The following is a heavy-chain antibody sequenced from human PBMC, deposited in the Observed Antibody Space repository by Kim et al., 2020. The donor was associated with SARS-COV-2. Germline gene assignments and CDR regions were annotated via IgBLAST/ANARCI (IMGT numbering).Heavy chain of an antibody. CDR3: ARGYFTRTRYGSGSYYNIHAFDI. J-gene: IGHJ3*02. CDR1: GGSFSGYY. Sequence: SETLSLTCAVYGGSFSGYYWSWIRQPPGKGLEWIGEINHSGSTNYNPSLKSRVTISVDTSKNQFSLKLSSVTAADTAVYYCARGYFTRTRYGSGSYYNIHAFDIWGQGTMVTVSS. V-gene: IGHV4-34*01. D-gene: IGHD3-10*01. CDR2: INHSGST.